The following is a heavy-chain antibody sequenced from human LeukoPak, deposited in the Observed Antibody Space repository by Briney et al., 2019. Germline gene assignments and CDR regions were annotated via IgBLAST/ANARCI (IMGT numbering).Heavy chain of an antibody. CDR1: GFTVTDNY. CDR2: IYSGGST. V-gene: IGHV3-66*01. D-gene: IGHD3-9*01. J-gene: IGHJ4*02. CDR3: ARAQPAGAYDILTGYHY. Sequence: GGSLRLSCAASGFTVTDNYMSWVRQAPGKGLQWVSLIYSGGSTYYADSVKGRFTISRDNSKNTLYLQMNSLRAEDTAVYYCARAQPAGAYDILTGYHYWGQGTLVTVSS.